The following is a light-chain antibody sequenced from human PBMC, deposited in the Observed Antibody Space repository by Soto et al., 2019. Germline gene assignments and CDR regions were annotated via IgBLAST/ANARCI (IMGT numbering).Light chain of an antibody. J-gene: IGKJ1*01. Sequence: EIVMTQSPATLSVSPGERATLSCRASQGVGTKLAWYQQKPGQAPSLLIHGASARATGIPGRFSGSGSGTEFTLTISSLQSEDAAVYYCHQYSDWPGTFGLGTKVEIK. CDR3: HQYSDWPGT. CDR1: QGVGTK. V-gene: IGKV3-15*01. CDR2: GAS.